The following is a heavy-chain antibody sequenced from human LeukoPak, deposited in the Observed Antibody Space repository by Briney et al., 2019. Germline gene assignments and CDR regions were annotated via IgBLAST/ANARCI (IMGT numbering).Heavy chain of an antibody. V-gene: IGHV4-39*01. CDR3: ARRQVYSGYDRGNYFDY. D-gene: IGHD5-12*01. CDR1: GGSISSSSYY. Sequence: SETLSRTCTVSGGSISSSSYYWGWIRQPPGKGLEWIGSIYYSGSTYYNPSLKSRVTISVDTSKNQFSLKLSSVTAADTAVYYCARRQVYSGYDRGNYFDYWGQGTLVTVSS. CDR2: IYYSGST. J-gene: IGHJ4*02.